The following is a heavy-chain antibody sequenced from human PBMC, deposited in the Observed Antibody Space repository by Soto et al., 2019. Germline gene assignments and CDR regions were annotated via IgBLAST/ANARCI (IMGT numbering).Heavy chain of an antibody. CDR1: WCNISNFA. J-gene: IGHJ5*02. CDR3: ARGRWAGSSPPNGIDP. CDR2: ISGSGGST. Sequence: PGLLKRLPNAASWCNISNFAMSRVSKAKGKGLEWVSAISGSGGSTYYADSLKGRFTISVDTSKNQFSLKLSSVTAADTAVYYCARGRWAGSSPPNGIDPWGQGTLVTVSS. D-gene: IGHD6-6*01. V-gene: IGHV3-23*01.